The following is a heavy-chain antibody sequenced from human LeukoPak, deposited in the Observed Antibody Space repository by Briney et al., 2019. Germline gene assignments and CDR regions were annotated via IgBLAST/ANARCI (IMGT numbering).Heavy chain of an antibody. CDR1: GFTFSSYS. V-gene: IGHV3-48*01. Sequence: PGGSLRLSCAASGFTFSSYSMNWVRQAPGKGLEWVSYISSSSSTIYYADSVKGRFTISRDNAKNPLYLQMNSLRAEDTAVYYCAREAKNIDAFDIWGQGTMVTVSS. J-gene: IGHJ3*02. CDR2: ISSSSSTI. CDR3: AREAKNIDAFDI.